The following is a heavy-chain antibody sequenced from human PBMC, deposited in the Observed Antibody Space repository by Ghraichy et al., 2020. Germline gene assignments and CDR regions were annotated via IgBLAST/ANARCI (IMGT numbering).Heavy chain of an antibody. CDR3: ARDWVGKLGGRLFDY. Sequence: SETLSLTCTVSGGSISSGGYYWSWIRQHPGKGLEWIGYIYYSGSTYYNPSLKSRVTISVDTSKNQFSLKLSSVTAADTAVYYCARDWVGKLGGRLFDYWGQGTLVTVSS. CDR1: GGSISSGGYY. D-gene: IGHD4-23*01. CDR2: IYYSGST. V-gene: IGHV4-31*03. J-gene: IGHJ4*02.